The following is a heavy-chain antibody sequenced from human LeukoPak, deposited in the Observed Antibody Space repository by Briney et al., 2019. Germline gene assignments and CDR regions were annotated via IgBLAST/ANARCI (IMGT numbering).Heavy chain of an antibody. J-gene: IGHJ4*02. CDR2: INPTGDST. D-gene: IGHD7-27*01. Sequence: ASVKVSCKASGYTFTSYYIHWVRQAPGQGLEWMGIINPTGDSTSYAQRFQGRVTMTSDTSTTTVYMELSSLRSEDTAKYYCARTFDDRSGEGFDYWGQGTLVTVSS. CDR1: GYTFTSYY. V-gene: IGHV1-46*01. CDR3: ARTFDDRSGEGFDY.